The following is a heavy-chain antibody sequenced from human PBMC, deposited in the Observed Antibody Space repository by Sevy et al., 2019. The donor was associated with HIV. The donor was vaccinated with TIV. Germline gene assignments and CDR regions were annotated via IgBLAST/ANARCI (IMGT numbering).Heavy chain of an antibody. CDR2: ISTYNGNT. V-gene: IGHV1-18*04. CDR1: GYKVDMYG. Sequence: ASVKVSCKISGYKVDMYGIAWVRQAPGQGLEWVGWISTYNGNTNYAQNFQGRVTMTTDTSTSVVYMELGGLRPDDTAVYYCARATGMAVAGTGRYFDFWGQGTLVTVSS. D-gene: IGHD6-19*01. CDR3: ARATGMAVAGTGRYFDF. J-gene: IGHJ4*01.